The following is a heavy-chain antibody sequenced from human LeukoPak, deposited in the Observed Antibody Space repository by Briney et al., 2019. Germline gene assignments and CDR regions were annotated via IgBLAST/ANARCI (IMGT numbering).Heavy chain of an antibody. CDR1: GFNFGDFA. J-gene: IGHJ3*01. CDR2: IRSTNYGGTT. V-gene: IGHV3-49*04. CDR3: TRDYPASFDV. Sequence: GRSLRLSCTVSGFNFGDFAMSWVRQAPGKGLEWLGFIRSTNYGGTTDYAASVKGRFTISRDDSKSIAYLQMNSLKTEDTAMYYCTRDYPASFDVWGQGTLVTVSS.